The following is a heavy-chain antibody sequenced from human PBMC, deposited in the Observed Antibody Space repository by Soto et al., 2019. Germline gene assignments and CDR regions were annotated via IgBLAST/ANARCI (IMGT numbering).Heavy chain of an antibody. V-gene: IGHV3-30*18. D-gene: IGHD6-6*01. Sequence: PGGSLRLSCAASGFTFSSYGMHWVRQAPGKGLEWVAVISYDGSNKYYADSVKGRFTISRDNSKNTLYLQMNSLRAEDTAVYYCAKDPYSSPSPTTYWGQGTLVTVSS. CDR2: ISYDGSNK. CDR1: GFTFSSYG. J-gene: IGHJ4*02. CDR3: AKDPYSSPSPTTY.